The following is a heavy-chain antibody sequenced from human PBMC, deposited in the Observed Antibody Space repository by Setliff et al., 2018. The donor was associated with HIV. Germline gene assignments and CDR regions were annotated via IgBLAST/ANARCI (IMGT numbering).Heavy chain of an antibody. J-gene: IGHJ4*02. Sequence: PGGSLRLSCVASGFTFNSYRMNWVRQAPGKGLEWVSSITSRSSYIYYADSVKGRFTISRDNAKNSLYLQMNSLRAEDTAVYYCARAGLQFLEWLYYFDYWGQGTLVTVSS. V-gene: IGHV3-21*01. D-gene: IGHD3-3*01. CDR1: GFTFNSYR. CDR3: ARAGLQFLEWLYYFDY. CDR2: ITSRSSYI.